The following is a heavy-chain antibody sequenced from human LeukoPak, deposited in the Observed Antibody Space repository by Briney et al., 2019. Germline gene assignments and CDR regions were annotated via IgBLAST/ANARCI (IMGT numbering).Heavy chain of an antibody. Sequence: SETLSLTCAVHGGSFSGYYWSWIRQPPGKGLEWIGEINHSGSTNYNPSLKSRVTISVDTSKNQFSLKLSSVTAADTAVYYCARGRVYCSSTSCTARNYYYGMDVWGQGTTVTVSS. V-gene: IGHV4-34*01. D-gene: IGHD2-2*01. J-gene: IGHJ6*02. CDR3: ARGRVYCSSTSCTARNYYYGMDV. CDR1: GGSFSGYY. CDR2: INHSGST.